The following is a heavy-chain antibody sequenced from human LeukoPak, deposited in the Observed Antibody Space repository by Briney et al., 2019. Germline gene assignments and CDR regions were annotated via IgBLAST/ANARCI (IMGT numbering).Heavy chain of an antibody. D-gene: IGHD3-16*02. CDR2: ISVSGGST. Sequence: GGSLRVSCAASGFTFSSYAMNWVRQAPGKGLEWVSAISVSGGSTYYADSVKGRFTISRDNSKNTLYLQMNSLRAEDTAVYYCAKDVRSPLPPGIDYWGQGTLVTVSS. V-gene: IGHV3-23*01. CDR1: GFTFSSYA. J-gene: IGHJ4*02. CDR3: AKDVRSPLPPGIDY.